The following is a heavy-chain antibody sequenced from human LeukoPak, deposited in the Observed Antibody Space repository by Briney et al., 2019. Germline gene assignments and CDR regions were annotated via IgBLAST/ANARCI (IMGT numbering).Heavy chain of an antibody. CDR1: GFSLSTSEVG. CDR3: AHRPVIGAPFDS. D-gene: IGHD2/OR15-2a*01. V-gene: IGHV2-5*02. Sequence: ESGPTLVKPTPTLTLTCTFSGFSLSTSEVGVGWIRQPPGKALEWLALIYWDDDKRYSPSLKSRLTITKDTPKNQVVLTMTNMDPVDTATYYCAHRPVIGAPFDSWGQGTLVTVSS. J-gene: IGHJ4*02. CDR2: IYWDDDK.